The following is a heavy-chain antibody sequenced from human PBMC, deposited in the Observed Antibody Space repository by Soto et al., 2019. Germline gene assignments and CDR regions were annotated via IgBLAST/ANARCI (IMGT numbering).Heavy chain of an antibody. CDR3: ARGNMIRGVMIRSYNWFDA. V-gene: IGHV3-74*01. CDR1: GFTFSTYG. Sequence: EVQLVESGGGLVQPGGSLRLACAASGFTFSTYGMHWVRQAPGKGLVWVSRIKSDGSVTTYADFVEGRFTISRDNAKNTRFLEMNSLRAEDTAVYFCARGNMIRGVMIRSYNWFDAWGLGTLVTVYS. CDR2: IKSDGSVT. D-gene: IGHD3-10*01. J-gene: IGHJ5*02.